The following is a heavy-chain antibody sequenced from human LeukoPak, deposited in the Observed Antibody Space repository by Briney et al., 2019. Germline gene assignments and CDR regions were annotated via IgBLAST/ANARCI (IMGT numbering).Heavy chain of an antibody. CDR2: ISYDGSNK. Sequence: GGSLRLYCAASGFTFSSYGMHWVRQAPGKGLEWVAVISYDGSNKYYADSVKGRFTISRDNSKNTLYLQMNSLRAEDTAVYYCAKRPDRNDETDWGQGTLVTVSS. D-gene: IGHD3-22*01. CDR3: AKRPDRNDETD. V-gene: IGHV3-30*18. J-gene: IGHJ4*02. CDR1: GFTFSSYG.